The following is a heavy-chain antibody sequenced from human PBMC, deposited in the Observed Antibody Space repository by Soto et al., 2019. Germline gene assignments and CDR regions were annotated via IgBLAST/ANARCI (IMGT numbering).Heavy chain of an antibody. V-gene: IGHV1-2*04. J-gene: IGHJ3*02. CDR2: INPNSGGT. Sequence: ASVKVSCKASGGTFSSYAISWVRQAPGQGLEWMGWINPNSGGTNYAQKFQGWVTMTRDTSISTAYMELSRLRSDDTAVYYCARDDSSWYGGGAFDIWGQGTMVTVSS. D-gene: IGHD6-13*01. CDR1: GGTFSSYA. CDR3: ARDDSSWYGGGAFDI.